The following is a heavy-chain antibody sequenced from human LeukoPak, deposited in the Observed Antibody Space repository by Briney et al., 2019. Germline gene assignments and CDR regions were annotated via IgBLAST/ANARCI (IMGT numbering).Heavy chain of an antibody. CDR2: INPNSGGT. CDR1: GYTFTGYY. Sequence: ASVKDSCKASGYTFTGYYMHWVRQAPGQGLEWMGWINPNSGGTNYAQKFQDRVTMTRDTSISTAYMELSRLRSDDTAVYYCARRVVPAADFDYWGQGTLATVSS. V-gene: IGHV1-2*02. D-gene: IGHD2-2*01. CDR3: ARRVVPAADFDY. J-gene: IGHJ4*02.